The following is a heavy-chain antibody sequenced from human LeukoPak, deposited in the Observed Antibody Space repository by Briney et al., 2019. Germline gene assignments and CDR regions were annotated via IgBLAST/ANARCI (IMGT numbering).Heavy chain of an antibody. V-gene: IGHV3-9*01. CDR1: GFTFDEYA. D-gene: IGHD3-22*01. CDR2: ISWNSGSI. CDR3: AKANYYDSSGPIDY. Sequence: GGSLRLSCAASGFTFDEYAMHWVRQAPWKGLEWVSGISWNSGSIGYADSVKGRFTISRDNAKNSLYLQMNSLRAEDTALYYCAKANYYDSSGPIDYWGQGTLVTVSS. J-gene: IGHJ4*02.